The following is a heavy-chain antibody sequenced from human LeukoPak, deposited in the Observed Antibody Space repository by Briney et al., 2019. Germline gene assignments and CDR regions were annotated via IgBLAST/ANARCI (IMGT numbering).Heavy chain of an antibody. J-gene: IGHJ6*02. CDR2: ISGSGGTT. Sequence: GGSLRLSCAASGFIFSTYGMRWVRQAPGKGLEWVSSISGSGGTTFYADSVKGRFTISRDNSKNTLYLQMNSLRAEDTAAYYCANAGPGYNSGSNYYYGMDVWGQGTTDTVSS. D-gene: IGHD6-19*01. CDR3: ANAGPGYNSGSNYYYGMDV. CDR1: GFIFSTYG. V-gene: IGHV3-23*01.